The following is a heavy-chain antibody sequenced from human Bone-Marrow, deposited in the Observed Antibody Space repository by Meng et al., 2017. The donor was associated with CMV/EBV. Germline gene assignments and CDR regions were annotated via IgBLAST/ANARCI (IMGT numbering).Heavy chain of an antibody. CDR1: GGSISSSSYY. V-gene: IGHV4-39*07. CDR2: IYYSGST. Sequence: GSLRLSCTVSGGSISSSSYYWGWIRQPPGKGLEWIGSIYYSGSTYYNPSLKSRVTISVDTSKNQFSLKLSSVTAADTAVYYCARARAAFDIWGQGTMVTV. CDR3: ARARAAFDI. J-gene: IGHJ3*02.